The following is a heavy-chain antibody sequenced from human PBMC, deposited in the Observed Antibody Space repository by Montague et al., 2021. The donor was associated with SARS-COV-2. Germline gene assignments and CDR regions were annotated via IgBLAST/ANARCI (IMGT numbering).Heavy chain of an antibody. V-gene: IGHV4-39*07. CDR1: GGSISSSSYY. Sequence: SETLSLTCTVSGGSISSSSYYWGWIRQPPGKGLEWIGSIYYSGSTYYNPSLKSRVTISVDTSKNQFSLKLSSATAADTAVYYCVRVPYRLLFVPRYYGMDVGGQGTTVTV. D-gene: IGHD2-2*01. CDR2: IYYSGST. CDR3: VRVPYRLLFVPRYYGMDV. J-gene: IGHJ6*02.